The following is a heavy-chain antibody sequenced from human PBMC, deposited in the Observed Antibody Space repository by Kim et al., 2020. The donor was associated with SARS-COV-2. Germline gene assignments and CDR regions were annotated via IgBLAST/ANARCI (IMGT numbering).Heavy chain of an antibody. V-gene: IGHV3-74*01. CDR3: VGRIDVRGGIEDF. CDR1: GFPFSKSW. Sequence: GGSLRLSCAGSGFPFSKSWMVWVRQVPGEGLVWVSHINGDGTSTTYADSVKGRFTISRDNSKNTLYLQMNSLRAEDTAVYYCVGRIDVRGGIEDFWGQGTLVTVSS. D-gene: IGHD3-10*01. J-gene: IGHJ4*02. CDR2: INGDGTST.